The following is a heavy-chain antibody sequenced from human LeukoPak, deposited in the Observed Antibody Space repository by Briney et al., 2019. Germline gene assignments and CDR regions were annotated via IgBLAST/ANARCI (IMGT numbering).Heavy chain of an antibody. CDR2: INPSGGST. D-gene: IGHD1-7*01. CDR1: GYTFTDYY. Sequence: GASVKVSCKASGYTFTDYYVHWVRQAPGLGLEWMGIINPSGGSTSYAQKFQGRVTLTRDTSTSTVYMELSSLRSEDTAVYYCARDLGLELLRYWGQGTLVTVSS. J-gene: IGHJ4*02. V-gene: IGHV1-46*01. CDR3: ARDLGLELLRY.